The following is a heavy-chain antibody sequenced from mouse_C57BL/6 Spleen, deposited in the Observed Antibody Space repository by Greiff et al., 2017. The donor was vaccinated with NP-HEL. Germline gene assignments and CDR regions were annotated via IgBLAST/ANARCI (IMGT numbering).Heavy chain of an antibody. Sequence: DVQLQESGPGMVKPSQSLSLTCTVTGYSITSGYDWHWIRHFPGNKLEWMGYISYSGSTNYNPSLKSRISITHDTSKSHFFLKLNSVTTEDTATYYCARATANWVYYFDYWGQGTTLTVSS. V-gene: IGHV3-1*01. CDR1: GYSITSGYD. D-gene: IGHD4-1*01. J-gene: IGHJ2*01. CDR3: ARATANWVYYFDY. CDR2: ISYSGST.